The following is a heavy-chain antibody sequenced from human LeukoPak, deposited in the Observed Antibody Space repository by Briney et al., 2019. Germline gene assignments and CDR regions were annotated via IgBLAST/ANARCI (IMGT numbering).Heavy chain of an antibody. J-gene: IGHJ4*02. CDR1: GCTFSSYG. Sequence: GGSLRLSCAASGCTFSSYGMHWVRQAPGKGLEWVAVISYDGSNKYYGDSVKGRFTISRDTAKNSLYLQMNSLRAEDTAVYYCAKSSTGYSFDYWGQGTLVTVSS. V-gene: IGHV3-30*18. CDR3: AKSSTGYSFDY. CDR2: ISYDGSNK. D-gene: IGHD3-22*01.